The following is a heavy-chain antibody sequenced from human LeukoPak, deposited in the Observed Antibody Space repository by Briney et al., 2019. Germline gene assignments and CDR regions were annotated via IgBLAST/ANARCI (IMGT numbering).Heavy chain of an antibody. Sequence: SETLSLTCAVYGGSFSSYYWSWIRQPPGKGLEWIGYIYYSGSTNYNPSLKSRVTISVDTSKNQFSLKLSSVTAADTAVYYCARAVAGTSSYFDYWGQGTLVTVSS. D-gene: IGHD6-19*01. CDR2: IYYSGST. CDR1: GGSFSSYY. J-gene: IGHJ4*02. CDR3: ARAVAGTSSYFDY. V-gene: IGHV4-59*01.